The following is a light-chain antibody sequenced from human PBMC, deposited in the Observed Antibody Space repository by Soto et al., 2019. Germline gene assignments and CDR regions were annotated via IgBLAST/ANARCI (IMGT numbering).Light chain of an antibody. V-gene: IGKV1-39*01. J-gene: IGKJ5*01. CDR2: ATS. CDR3: QQSFTTPS. Sequence: DIRMTQSPSSLSASVGDRVTITCRASQSISNYLNWYQQKPGTVPKLLIYATSNLQSGVPSRFSGRGFGTDFTLTISSLQPEDFATYYCQQSFTTPSFGQGTRLEIK. CDR1: QSISNY.